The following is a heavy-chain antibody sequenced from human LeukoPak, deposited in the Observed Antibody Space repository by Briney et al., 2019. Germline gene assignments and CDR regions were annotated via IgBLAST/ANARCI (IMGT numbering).Heavy chain of an antibody. CDR3: ARLEIGYCSGGSCYSNFWYFDY. V-gene: IGHV3-30*02. CDR2: IRYDGSNK. Sequence: PGGSLRLSCAASGFTFSSYGMHWVRQAPGKGLEWVAFIRYDGSNKYYADSVKGRFTIPRDNAKNSLYLEMDNLRAEDTAVYYCARLEIGYCSGGSCYSNFWYFDYWGQGSLVTVSS. CDR1: GFTFSSYG. J-gene: IGHJ4*02. D-gene: IGHD2-15*01.